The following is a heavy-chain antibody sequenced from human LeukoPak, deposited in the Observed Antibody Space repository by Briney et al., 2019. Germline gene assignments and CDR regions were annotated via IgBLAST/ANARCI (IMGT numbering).Heavy chain of an antibody. V-gene: IGHV3-11*04. CDR2: ISRSGSYM. D-gene: IGHD2-2*01. J-gene: IGHJ6*03. CDR1: GFTFSDYY. CDR3: ARERGHCSSSSCAYYNYYMDV. Sequence: GGSLRLSCAASGFTFSDYYLSWIRQAPGKGLEWVSYISRSGSYMYYADSVKGRFAISRDNAKNSLFLQMNSLRAEDTAVYHCARERGHCSSSSCAYYNYYMDVWGKGTTVTVSS.